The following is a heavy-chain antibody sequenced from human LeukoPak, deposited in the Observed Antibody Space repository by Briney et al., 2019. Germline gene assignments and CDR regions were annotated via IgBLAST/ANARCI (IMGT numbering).Heavy chain of an antibody. CDR1: GFTFSSYA. CDR3: AKDRVRRDLEWLSYGMDV. J-gene: IGHJ6*02. Sequence: PGGSLRLSCAASGFTFSSYAMSWVRQAPGKGLEWVSAISGSGGSTYYADSVKGRFTISRDNSKNTLYLQMNSLRAEDTAVYYCAKDRVRRDLEWLSYGMDVWGQGTTVTVSS. D-gene: IGHD3-3*01. CDR2: ISGSGGST. V-gene: IGHV3-23*01.